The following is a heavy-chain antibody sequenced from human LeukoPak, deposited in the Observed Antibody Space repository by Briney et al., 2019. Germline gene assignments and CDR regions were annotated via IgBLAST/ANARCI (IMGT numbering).Heavy chain of an antibody. CDR3: ARHVYSGYCSGGSCSGWSDP. J-gene: IGHJ5*02. V-gene: IGHV5-51*01. CDR1: GYSFTSYW. CDR2: IYPGDSDT. D-gene: IGHD2-15*01. Sequence: GESLKISCKGSGYSFTSYWIGWVRQMPGKGLEWMGIIYPGDSDTRYSPSFQGQVTISADKSISTAYLQWSSLKASDTAMYYCARHVYSGYCSGGSCSGWSDPWGQGTLVTVS.